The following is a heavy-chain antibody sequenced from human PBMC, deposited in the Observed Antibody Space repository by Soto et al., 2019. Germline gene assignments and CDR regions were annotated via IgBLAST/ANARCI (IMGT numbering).Heavy chain of an antibody. CDR2: ISSSSSYI. V-gene: IGHV3-21*01. CDR1: GFTFSSYS. Sequence: EVQLVESGGGLVKPGGSLRLSCAASGFTFSSYSMNWVRQAPGKGLEWVSPISSSSSYIYYADSVKGRFTISRDNAKNSLYLQMNGLRAEDTAVYYCAREGIAVASYYFDYWGQGTLVTGSS. CDR3: AREGIAVASYYFDY. J-gene: IGHJ4*02. D-gene: IGHD6-19*01.